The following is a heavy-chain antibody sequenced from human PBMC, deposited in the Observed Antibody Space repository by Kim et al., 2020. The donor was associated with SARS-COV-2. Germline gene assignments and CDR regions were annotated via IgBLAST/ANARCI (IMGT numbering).Heavy chain of an antibody. CDR2: INPSGGST. V-gene: IGHV1-46*01. J-gene: IGHJ6*02. CDR1: GYTFTSYY. Sequence: ASVKVSCKASGYTFTSYYMHWVRQAPGQGLEWMGIINPSGGSTSYAQKFQGRVTMTRDTSTSTVYMELSSLRSEDTAVYYCARDQDKRVTIFGMLQVRGYYYGMDVWGQGTTVTVSS. CDR3: ARDQDKRVTIFGMLQVRGYYYGMDV. D-gene: IGHD3-3*01.